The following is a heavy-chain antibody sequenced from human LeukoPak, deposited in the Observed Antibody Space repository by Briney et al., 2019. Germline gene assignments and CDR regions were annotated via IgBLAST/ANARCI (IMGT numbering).Heavy chain of an antibody. CDR1: GFTFSSYA. D-gene: IGHD3-16*02. CDR3: AKRARYDYVWGSYRYKDY. CDR2: ISGSGGST. Sequence: GGSLRLSCAASGFTFSSYAMSWVRQAPGKGLEWVSAISGSGGSTYYADSVKGRFTISRDNSKNTLYLQMNSLRAEDTAVYYCAKRARYDYVWGSYRYKDYWGQGTLVTVSS. J-gene: IGHJ4*02. V-gene: IGHV3-23*01.